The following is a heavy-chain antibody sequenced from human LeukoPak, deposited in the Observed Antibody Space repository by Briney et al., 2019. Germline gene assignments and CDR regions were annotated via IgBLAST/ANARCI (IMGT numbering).Heavy chain of an antibody. CDR1: GFTFSIYA. D-gene: IGHD3/OR15-3a*01. Sequence: PGGSLRLSCAASGFTFSIYAMTWVRQAPGKGLEWVSVIYSGGSTYYADSVKGRFTISRDNSKNTLYLQMNSLRAEDTAVYYCARGTGPGRRNYFDYWGQGTLVTVSS. CDR2: IYSGGST. CDR3: ARGTGPGRRNYFDY. V-gene: IGHV3-66*01. J-gene: IGHJ4*02.